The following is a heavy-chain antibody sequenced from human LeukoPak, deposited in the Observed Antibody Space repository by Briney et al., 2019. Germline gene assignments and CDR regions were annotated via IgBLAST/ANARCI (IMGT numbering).Heavy chain of an antibody. J-gene: IGHJ6*02. Sequence: GGSLRLSCAASGFTFSSYSMNWVRQAPGKGLEWVSSISSSSSYIYYADSVKGRFTISRDNAKNSLYLQMNSLRAEDTAVYYCARGRGSSGWYSREYYYYYYGMDVWGQGTTVTVSS. D-gene: IGHD6-19*01. CDR2: ISSSSSYI. CDR3: ARGRGSSGWYSREYYYYYYGMDV. V-gene: IGHV3-21*04. CDR1: GFTFSSYS.